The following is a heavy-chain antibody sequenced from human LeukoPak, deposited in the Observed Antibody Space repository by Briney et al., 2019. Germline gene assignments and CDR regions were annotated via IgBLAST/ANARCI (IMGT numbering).Heavy chain of an antibody. Sequence: GASVKVSCKTSGFTFTSYYMHWVRQAPGQGLEWMGIINPSGGSTSYAQKFQGRVTMTRDTSTSTVYMELSSLRSEDTAVYYCARDFDYYGSGSYLAYWGQGTLVTVSS. D-gene: IGHD3-10*01. CDR3: ARDFDYYGSGSYLAY. CDR2: INPSGGST. CDR1: GFTFTSYY. V-gene: IGHV1-46*01. J-gene: IGHJ4*02.